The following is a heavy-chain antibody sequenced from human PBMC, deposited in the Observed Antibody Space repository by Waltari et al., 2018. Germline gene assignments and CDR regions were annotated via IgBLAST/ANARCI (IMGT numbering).Heavy chain of an antibody. CDR2: IIPNLGIA. D-gene: IGHD3-10*01. CDR1: GGTFSSYA. V-gene: IGHV1-69*04. J-gene: IGHJ6*02. Sequence: QVQLVQSGAEVKKPGSSVKVSCKASGGTFSSYAISWVRQAPGQGLEWMGRIIPNLGIANYAQKFQGRVTITADKSTSTAYMELSSLRSEDTAVYYCARDQVLQGYYYGMDVWGQGTTVTVSS. CDR3: ARDQVLQGYYYGMDV.